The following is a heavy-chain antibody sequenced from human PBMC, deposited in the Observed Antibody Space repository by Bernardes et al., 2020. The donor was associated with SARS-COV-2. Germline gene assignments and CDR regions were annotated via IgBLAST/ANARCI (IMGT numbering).Heavy chain of an antibody. J-gene: IGHJ4*02. CDR3: AKDRLYSSPHNPIDY. Sequence: GSLRLSCVASGFTIGSYAMSWVRQAPGKGLEWVSTFSGGGSYTYYADSVKGRFTVSRDSSQNTLYLHLDNLRVEDTAVYYCAKDRLYSSPHNPIDYWGQGTLVTVSS. V-gene: IGHV3-23*01. CDR2: FSGGGSYT. CDR1: GFTIGSYA. D-gene: IGHD6-13*01.